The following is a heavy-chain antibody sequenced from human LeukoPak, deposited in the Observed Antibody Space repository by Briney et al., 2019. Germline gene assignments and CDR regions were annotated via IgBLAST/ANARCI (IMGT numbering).Heavy chain of an antibody. CDR1: GFTFGDYA. V-gene: IGHV4-59*01. Sequence: GSLRLSCTASGFTFGDYAMSWIRQPPGKGLEWIGYIYYSGSTNYNPSLKSRVTISVDTSKNQFSLKLSSVTAADTAVYYCARMKPDKYYYYGLDVWGQGTTVTVSS. CDR3: ARMKPDKYYYYGLDV. J-gene: IGHJ6*02. D-gene: IGHD3-9*01. CDR2: IYYSGST.